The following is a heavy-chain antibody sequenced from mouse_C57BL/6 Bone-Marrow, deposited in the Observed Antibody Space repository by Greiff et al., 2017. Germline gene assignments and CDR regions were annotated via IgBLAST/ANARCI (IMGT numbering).Heavy chain of an antibody. Sequence: EVQLQQSGPELVKPGASVKMSCKASGYTFTDYNMHWVKQSHGKSLEWIGYINPNNGGNSYNQKFKGKATLTVNKSSSTAYMELRSLTSEDSAVYYCARDYGSSALYFDYWGQGTTLTVSS. CDR3: ARDYGSSALYFDY. V-gene: IGHV1-22*01. J-gene: IGHJ2*01. CDR1: GYTFTDYN. CDR2: INPNNGGN. D-gene: IGHD1-1*01.